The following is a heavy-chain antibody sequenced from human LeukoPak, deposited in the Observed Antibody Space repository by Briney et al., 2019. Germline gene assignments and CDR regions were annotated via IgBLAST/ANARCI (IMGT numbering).Heavy chain of an antibody. CDR2: ISSASLAI. CDR1: GLTFSSFS. CDR3: ARSGHYGAGSYYSLNGFDP. D-gene: IGHD3-10*01. Sequence: GGSLRLSCAASGLTFSSFSMNWVRQAPGKGLEWVSYISSASLAIYYADSVKGRFTISRDNAKGSLYLQMNSLRAEDTAVYYCARSGHYGAGSYYSLNGFDPWGQGTLVTVSS. V-gene: IGHV3-48*01. J-gene: IGHJ5*02.